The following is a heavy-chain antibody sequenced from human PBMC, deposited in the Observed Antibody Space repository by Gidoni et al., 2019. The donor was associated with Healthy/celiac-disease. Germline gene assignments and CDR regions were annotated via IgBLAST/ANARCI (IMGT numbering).Heavy chain of an antibody. Sequence: QVQLVQSGAEVKKPGASVKVSCKASGYTFTGYYMHWVRQAPGQGLEWMERINPNGGCTNYAQKFQGRVTMTRDTSISTAYMELSRLRSDDTDVYYWARDRSGYPDYWGQGTLVTVSS. CDR3: ARDRSGYPDY. CDR1: GYTFTGYY. CDR2: INPNGGCT. D-gene: IGHD3-3*01. J-gene: IGHJ4*02. V-gene: IGHV1-2*05.